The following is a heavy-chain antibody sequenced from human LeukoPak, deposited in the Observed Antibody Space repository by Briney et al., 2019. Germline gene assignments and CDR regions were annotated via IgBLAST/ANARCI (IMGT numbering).Heavy chain of an antibody. CDR2: IWYDGSNK. V-gene: IGHV3-33*06. CDR3: AKEWLENALDI. CDR1: GFTFSSYG. J-gene: IGHJ3*02. D-gene: IGHD5-12*01. Sequence: GASLRLSYAASGFTFSSYGMHWVRQALGKGLEWVAVIWYDGSNKYYADSVKGRFTISRDNSKNTLYLQMNSLRAEDTAVYYCAKEWLENALDIWGQGTMVTVSS.